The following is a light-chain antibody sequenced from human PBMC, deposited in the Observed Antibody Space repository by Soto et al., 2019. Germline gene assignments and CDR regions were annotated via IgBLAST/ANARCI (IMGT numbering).Light chain of an antibody. CDR3: QQYNNWPPGT. Sequence: EIVMTQSTATLSVSPGERATLSCRASQSVSSNLAWYQQKPGQAPRLLIYGASTRATGIPARFSGSGSGTEFTLTISSLQSEDCAVYYCQQYNNWPPGTFGGGTKVEIK. V-gene: IGKV3-15*01. CDR2: GAS. J-gene: IGKJ4*01. CDR1: QSVSSN.